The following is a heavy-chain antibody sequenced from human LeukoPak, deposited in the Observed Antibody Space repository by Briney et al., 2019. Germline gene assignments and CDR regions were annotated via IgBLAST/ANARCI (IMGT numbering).Heavy chain of an antibody. CDR2: ISSSSSYI. CDR1: GFTFSSYS. V-gene: IGHV3-21*01. CDR3: ARDGQTGTTVY. J-gene: IGHJ4*02. Sequence: GGSLRLSCAASGFTFSSYSMNWVRQAPGKGLEWVSSISSSSSYIYYADSVKGRFTISRDNAKNSLHLQMNSLRAEDAAVYYCARDGQTGTTVYWGQGTLVTVSS. D-gene: IGHD1-7*01.